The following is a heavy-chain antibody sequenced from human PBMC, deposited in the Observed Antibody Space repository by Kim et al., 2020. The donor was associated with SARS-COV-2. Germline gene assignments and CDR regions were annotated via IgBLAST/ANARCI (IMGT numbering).Heavy chain of an antibody. V-gene: IGHV3-48*02. Sequence: GGSLRLSCAASGFTFSSYSMNWVRQAPGKGLEWASHISSSSSTIYYADSVKGRFTISRDNAKNSLYLQMNSLRDEDTAVYYCARDLAMATTYWYSDLWGRGTLVTVSP. CDR3: ARDLAMATTYWYSDL. CDR1: GFTFSSYS. D-gene: IGHD5-12*01. J-gene: IGHJ2*01. CDR2: ISSSSSTI.